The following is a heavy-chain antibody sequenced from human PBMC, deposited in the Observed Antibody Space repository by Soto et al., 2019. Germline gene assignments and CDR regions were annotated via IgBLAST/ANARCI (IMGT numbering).Heavy chain of an antibody. J-gene: IGHJ4*02. CDR3: AHKGPEDWPLDY. Sequence: QITLKESGPTLVRPTQTLTLTCAFSGFSLSTSGVGVGWIRQPPGKALEWLAAIYWDDSKHYSPSLRSSLTLTKDTSKNQVVLTMTNMDPMDTGTYYCAHKGPEDWPLDYWGQGTLVTVSS. CDR1: GFSLSTSGVG. CDR2: IYWDDSK. V-gene: IGHV2-5*02. D-gene: IGHD3-9*01.